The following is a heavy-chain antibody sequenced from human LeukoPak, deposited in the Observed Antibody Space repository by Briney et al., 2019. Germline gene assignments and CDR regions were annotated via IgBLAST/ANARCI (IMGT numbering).Heavy chain of an antibody. CDR2: ISYDGDNK. V-gene: IGHV3-30-3*01. Sequence: GRSLRLSCTVSGFNFKSFAMHWVRQARGKGLEWVALISYDGDNKYYADSVRDRFTISRDNSKNTLDLQMNSLRNEDTAVYYCARGAQEFDYWGQGTPVTVSS. J-gene: IGHJ4*02. CDR1: GFNFKSFA. CDR3: ARGAQEFDY.